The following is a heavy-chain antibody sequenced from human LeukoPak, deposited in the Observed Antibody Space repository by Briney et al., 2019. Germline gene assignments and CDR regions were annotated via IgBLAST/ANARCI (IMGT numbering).Heavy chain of an antibody. CDR3: AREGGCSSTSCSVSYGMDV. J-gene: IGHJ6*02. CDR1: GYTFTSYA. Sequence: ASVKVSCKASGYTFTSYAMNWVRQAPGQGLEWMGRIIPILGIANYAQKFQGRVTITADKSTSTAYMELSSLRSEDTAVYYCAREGGCSSTSCSVSYGMDVWGQGTTVTVSS. D-gene: IGHD2-2*01. V-gene: IGHV1-69*04. CDR2: IIPILGIA.